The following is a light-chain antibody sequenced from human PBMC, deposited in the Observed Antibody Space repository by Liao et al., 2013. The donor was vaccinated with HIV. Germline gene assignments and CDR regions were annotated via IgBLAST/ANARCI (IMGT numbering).Light chain of an antibody. CDR1: ALPNQY. CDR2: KDS. CDR3: QSADSSGTIGV. Sequence: SYELTQPPSVSVSPGQTASITCSGDALPNQYAYWYQQKPGQAPVLLIYKDSERSSGIPERFSGSSSGTTVTLTISGVQAEDEADYYCQSADSSGTIGVFGGGTKLTAL. J-gene: IGLJ3*02. V-gene: IGLV3-25*03.